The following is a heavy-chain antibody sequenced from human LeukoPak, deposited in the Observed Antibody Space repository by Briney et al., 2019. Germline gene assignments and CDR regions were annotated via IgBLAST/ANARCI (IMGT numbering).Heavy chain of an antibody. CDR3: AKRVAAAGRTYYFDY. CDR1: GFTFSSHA. CDR2: IGTSISDT. V-gene: IGHV3-23*01. D-gene: IGHD6-13*01. J-gene: IGHJ4*02. Sequence: GGSLRLSCAASGFTFSSHAMSWVRQAPGQGLGWDSVIGTSISDTYYADSVKGRFTISRDNSKNTVYLQVNSLRAEDTAVYYCAKRVAAAGRTYYFDYWGQGTLVIVSS.